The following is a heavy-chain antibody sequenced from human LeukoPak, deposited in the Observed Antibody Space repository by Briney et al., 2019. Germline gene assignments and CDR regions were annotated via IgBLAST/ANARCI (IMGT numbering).Heavy chain of an antibody. CDR1: GFTFSSYW. CDR3: AADSVTIFGADY. J-gene: IGHJ4*02. Sequence: GGSLRLSCAASGFTFSSYWMHWVRQAPGKGLVWVSRINTDGSSTSYADSVKGRFTISRDNAKNTLYLQMNSLRSEDTAVYYCAADSVTIFGADYWGQGTLVTVSS. D-gene: IGHD3-3*01. V-gene: IGHV3-74*01. CDR2: INTDGSST.